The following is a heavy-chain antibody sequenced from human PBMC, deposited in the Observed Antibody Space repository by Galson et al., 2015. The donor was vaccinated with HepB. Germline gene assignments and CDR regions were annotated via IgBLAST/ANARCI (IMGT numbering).Heavy chain of an antibody. D-gene: IGHD3-9*01. V-gene: IGHV3-21*01. CDR1: GFTFSSYS. CDR3: ARDLGPGRDDILTGYPVTYGMDV. J-gene: IGHJ6*02. CDR2: ISSSSSYI. Sequence: SLRLSCAASGFTFSSYSMNWVRQAPGKGLEWVSSISSSSSYIYYADSVKGRFTISRDNAKNSLYLQMNSLRAEDTAVYYCARDLGPGRDDILTGYPVTYGMDVWGQGTTVTVSS.